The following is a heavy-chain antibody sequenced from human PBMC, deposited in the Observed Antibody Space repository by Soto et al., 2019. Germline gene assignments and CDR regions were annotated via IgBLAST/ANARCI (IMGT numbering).Heavy chain of an antibody. CDR2: ISGSGGST. Sequence: GGSLRLSCAASGFTFSSYAMSWVRQAPGKGLEWVSAISGSGGSTYYADSVKGRFTISRDNSKSTLYLQMNSLRAEDTAVYYCAKVYGDPGNYYYYYYMDVWGKGTTVTVSS. D-gene: IGHD4-17*01. V-gene: IGHV3-23*01. CDR1: GFTFSSYA. J-gene: IGHJ6*03. CDR3: AKVYGDPGNYYYYYYMDV.